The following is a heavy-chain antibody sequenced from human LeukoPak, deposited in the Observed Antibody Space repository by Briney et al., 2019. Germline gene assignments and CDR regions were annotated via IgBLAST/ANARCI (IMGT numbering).Heavy chain of an antibody. Sequence: GGSLRLSCAASGFTFSNAWMSWVRQAPGKGLEWVGRIKSKTDGGTTDYAAPVKGRFTISRDDSKNTLYLQMNSLKTEDTAVYYCTTERWLHTGLEYWGQGTLVTVSS. CDR3: TTERWLHTGLEY. J-gene: IGHJ4*02. CDR2: IKSKTDGGTT. CDR1: GFTFSNAW. D-gene: IGHD3-3*01. V-gene: IGHV3-15*01.